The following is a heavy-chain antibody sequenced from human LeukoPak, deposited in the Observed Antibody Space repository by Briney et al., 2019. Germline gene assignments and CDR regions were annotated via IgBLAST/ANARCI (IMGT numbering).Heavy chain of an antibody. V-gene: IGHV4-61*02. CDR3: ARDDYGDALGY. D-gene: IGHD4-17*01. Sequence: SQTLSLTCTVSGGSISSGSYYWSWIRQPAGKGLEWIGRIYTSGSTNYNPSLKSRVTISVDTSKNQFSLKLSSVTAADTAVYYCARDDYGDALGYWGQGTLVTVSS. J-gene: IGHJ4*02. CDR1: GGSISSGSYY. CDR2: IYTSGST.